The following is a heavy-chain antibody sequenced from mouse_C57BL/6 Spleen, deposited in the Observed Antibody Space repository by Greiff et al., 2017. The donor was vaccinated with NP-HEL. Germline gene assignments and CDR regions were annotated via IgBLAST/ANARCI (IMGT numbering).Heavy chain of an antibody. V-gene: IGHV5-16*01. J-gene: IGHJ2*01. CDR1: GFTFSDYY. CDR2: INYDGSST. Sequence: EVHLVESEGGLVQPGSSMKLSCTASGFTFSDYYMAWVRQVPEKGLEWVANINYDGSSTYYLDSLKSRFIISRDNAKNILYLQMSSLKSEDTATYYCARETRYYVHFDYWGKGTTLTVSS. D-gene: IGHD2-1*01. CDR3: ARETRYYVHFDY.